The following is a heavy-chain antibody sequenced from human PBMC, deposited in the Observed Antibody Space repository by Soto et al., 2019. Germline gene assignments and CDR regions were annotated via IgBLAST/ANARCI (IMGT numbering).Heavy chain of an antibody. V-gene: IGHV4-39*01. J-gene: IGHJ4*02. Sequence: QLQLQESGPGLVKPSETLSLTCTVSGGSISSSSYYWGWIRQPPGKGLEWIGSIYYSGSTYYNPSHKRRSPTSADTPKNQFSMTLSSVTAADTAVYYCARRQSSSWYGLWGQGTLVTVSS. CDR2: IYYSGST. CDR1: GGSISSSSYY. D-gene: IGHD6-13*01. CDR3: ARRQSSSWYGL.